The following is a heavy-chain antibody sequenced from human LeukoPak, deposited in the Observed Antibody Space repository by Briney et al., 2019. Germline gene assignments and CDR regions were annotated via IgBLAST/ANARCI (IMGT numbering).Heavy chain of an antibody. J-gene: IGHJ4*02. CDR1: GYTFTSYG. D-gene: IGHD4-17*01. Sequence: GASVKVSCKASGYTFTSYGISWVRQAPGQGLEWMGWINPNSGGTNYAQKFQGRVTMTRDTSISTAYMELSRLRSDDTAVYYCARDGSPAYGDYVEFDYWGQGTLVTVSS. V-gene: IGHV1-2*02. CDR2: INPNSGGT. CDR3: ARDGSPAYGDYVEFDY.